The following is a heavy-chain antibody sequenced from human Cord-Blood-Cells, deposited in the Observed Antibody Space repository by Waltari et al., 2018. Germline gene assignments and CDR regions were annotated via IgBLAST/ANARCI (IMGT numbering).Heavy chain of an antibody. CDR2: IWYVGSNK. CDR3: ARKRGMDV. Sequence: QVQLVESGGGVVQPGRSLRLSCAASGFTFSSYGMHWVRQAPGKGLELVVFIWYVGSNKDYAESVKGRFTISRNNSKNTLYMQMNSLRAEDTAVYYGARKRGMDVWGQGTTVTVSS. V-gene: IGHV3-33*01. J-gene: IGHJ6*02. CDR1: GFTFSSYG.